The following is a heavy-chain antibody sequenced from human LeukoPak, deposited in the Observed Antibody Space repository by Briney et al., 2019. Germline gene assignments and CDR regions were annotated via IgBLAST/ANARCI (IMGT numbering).Heavy chain of an antibody. CDR1: GFTSANYA. J-gene: IGHJ4*02. Sequence: GGSLRLSCTASGFTSANYAVSWVRQAPGKGLEWVSAITGGGGYTYYADSVKGRFTISRDDSKNTLYLQMNSLRAEDTAVYYCAKENSGKYPDYWGQGTLVTVSS. V-gene: IGHV3-23*01. CDR2: ITGGGGYT. CDR3: AKENSGKYPDY. D-gene: IGHD1-26*01.